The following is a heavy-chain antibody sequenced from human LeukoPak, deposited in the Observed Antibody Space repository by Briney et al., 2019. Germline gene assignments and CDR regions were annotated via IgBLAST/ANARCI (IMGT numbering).Heavy chain of an antibody. CDR3: AKDNDIYSIDY. J-gene: IGHJ4*02. CDR1: GFTFSNYW. CDR2: IKTDGSYT. D-gene: IGHD2-15*01. V-gene: IGHV3-74*01. Sequence: GGFLRLSCAASGFTFSNYWMHWVRQAPGKGLVCVSRIKTDGSYTDYADSVKGRFTISRDNAKNTLYLQMNSLRAEDTAVYYCAKDNDIYSIDYWGQGTLVTVSS.